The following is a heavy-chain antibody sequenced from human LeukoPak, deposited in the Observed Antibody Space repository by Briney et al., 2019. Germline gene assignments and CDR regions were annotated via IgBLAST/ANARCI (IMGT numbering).Heavy chain of an antibody. CDR3: ATCLPPDGIVGATVDWFDP. CDR1: XXTLTEVA. D-gene: IGHD1-26*01. V-gene: IGHV1-24*01. J-gene: IGHJ5*02. Sequence: AXVXVSCXXXXXTLTEVAMHWVRQAPGKGLEWMGGLDPEDGETVYARKFQGRVTMTEDTSTDTAYMELSSLSSEDTAVYYCATCLPPDGIVGATVDWFDPWGQGTLVTVSS. CDR2: LDPEDGET.